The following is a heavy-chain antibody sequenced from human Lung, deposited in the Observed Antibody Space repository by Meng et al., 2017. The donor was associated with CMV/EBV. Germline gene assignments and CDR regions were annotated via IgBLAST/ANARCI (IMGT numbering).Heavy chain of an antibody. V-gene: IGHV3-53*01. Sequence: GESLKISCAASGFTVSINSMSWVRQAPGKGLEWVSLISSDDDTFYADSVKGRFTISRDKSKNTLYLQMNSLRADDTAVYYCARDKESRYCSGVRCHSSVNWVDPWGQSTLVTVSS. D-gene: IGHD2-15*01. CDR2: ISSDDDT. J-gene: IGHJ5*02. CDR3: ARDKESRYCSGVRCHSSVNWVDP. CDR1: GFTVSINS.